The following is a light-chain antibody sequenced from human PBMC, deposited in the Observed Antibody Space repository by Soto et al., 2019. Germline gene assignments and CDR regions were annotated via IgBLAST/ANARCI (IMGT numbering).Light chain of an antibody. J-gene: IGKJ4*01. V-gene: IGKV3-15*01. CDR2: GAS. Sequence: EIVMTQSPATLSVSPGERATLSCRASQSVRSSLAWYQQRPGQAPRLLIYGASTRASGIPARFSGSGFGTEFTLTISSLQSEDFAVYYCQQYNNWPLTFGGGTKVEIK. CDR1: QSVRSS. CDR3: QQYNNWPLT.